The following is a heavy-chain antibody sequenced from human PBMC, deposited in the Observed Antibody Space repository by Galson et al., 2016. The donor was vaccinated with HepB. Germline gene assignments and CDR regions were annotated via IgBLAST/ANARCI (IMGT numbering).Heavy chain of an antibody. V-gene: IGHV4-4*02. CDR1: GGSISSTNY. J-gene: IGHJ6*02. CDR3: ARVTGNTHETYYYYAMDV. Sequence: SETLSLTCAVSGGSISSTNYWSWVRQPPGKGLEWIGEISHSGNSNYNPSLKSRVSMSVDKSKNQSSLRLSSVTAADTALYYCARVTGNTHETYYYYAMDVWGQGTTVTVSS. CDR2: ISHSGNS.